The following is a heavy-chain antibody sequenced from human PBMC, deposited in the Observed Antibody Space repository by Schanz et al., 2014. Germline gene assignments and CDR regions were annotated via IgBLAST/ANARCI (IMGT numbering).Heavy chain of an antibody. Sequence: QVQLVESGGGVVQPGRSLRLSCAASGFTFSKYGMHWVRQAPGKGLEWVAVIWYDGSNKDYADSVKGRFTISRDNSKNTLYLQMNSLRAEDTAVYYCAKDPYGMDVWGQGTTVTVSS. CDR2: IWYDGSNK. CDR1: GFTFSKYG. CDR3: AKDPYGMDV. J-gene: IGHJ6*02. V-gene: IGHV3-33*06.